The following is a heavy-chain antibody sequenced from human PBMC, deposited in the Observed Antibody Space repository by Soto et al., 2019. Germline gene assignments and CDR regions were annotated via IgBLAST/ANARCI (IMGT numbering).Heavy chain of an antibody. J-gene: IGHJ5*02. D-gene: IGHD2-21*02. CDR3: ARIVVGAAVDL. CDR2: ISYTGDT. V-gene: IGHV4-61*01. CDR1: GDSVSSDRYF. Sequence: SETLSLTCSVSGDSVSSDRYFWTWIRQPPGKGLEWIAYISYTGDTNYNPSLKSRVTISVDTSRNQFSLTLTSVTAADTAVYFCARIVVGAAVDLWGQGSLVTVSS.